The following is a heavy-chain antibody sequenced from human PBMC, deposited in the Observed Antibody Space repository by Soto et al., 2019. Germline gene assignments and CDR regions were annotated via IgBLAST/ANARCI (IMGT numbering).Heavy chain of an antibody. CDR1: GDLFNNYA. Sequence: QVQLVQSGAEVKEPGSSVKVSCKATGDLFNNYAFNWVRQAPGQGLEWMGRISPLFSTTNYAQKFQGRVTIGADELTTIVYLEVSNLESEXTXMXYCAASSSVAAAGYFKFWGQGTLVTVSP. CDR2: ISPLFSTT. V-gene: IGHV1-69*01. J-gene: IGHJ4*02. CDR3: AASSSVAAAGYFKF. D-gene: IGHD6-13*01.